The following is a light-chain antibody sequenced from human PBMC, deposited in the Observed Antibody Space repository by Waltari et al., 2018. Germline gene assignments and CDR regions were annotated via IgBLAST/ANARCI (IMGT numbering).Light chain of an antibody. CDR1: ESIINY. Sequence: IQMTQSPSSLSASVGDRVNLTCRASESIINYLNWYQQKPGKAPKLLIYAAVSLQSGVPSGFSGSGSGTDFTLTISSLQVEDFATYYCQQSYNTPYTFGQGTKLDIK. CDR2: AAV. J-gene: IGKJ2*01. CDR3: QQSYNTPYT. V-gene: IGKV1-39*01.